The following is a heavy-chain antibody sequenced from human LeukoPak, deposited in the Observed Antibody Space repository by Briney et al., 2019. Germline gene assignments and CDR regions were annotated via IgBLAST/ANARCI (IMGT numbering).Heavy chain of an antibody. J-gene: IGHJ4*02. V-gene: IGHV4-4*07. Sequence: SETLSLTCTVSSGSISSHYWSWIRQPAGKGLEWIGRIYTSGSTDYNPSLKSRVTMSVDTSKNQFSLKLSSVTAADTAVYYCASYSSSTWYGLDYWGQGTLVTVSS. CDR1: SGSISSHY. CDR2: IYTSGST. D-gene: IGHD6-13*01. CDR3: ASYSSSTWYGLDY.